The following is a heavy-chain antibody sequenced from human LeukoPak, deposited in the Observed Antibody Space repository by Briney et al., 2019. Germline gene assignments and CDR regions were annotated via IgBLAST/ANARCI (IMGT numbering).Heavy chain of an antibody. J-gene: IGHJ4*02. CDR2: INPNSGGT. CDR3: AGALLGYCSSTSCLDY. CDR1: GYTFTGYY. D-gene: IGHD2-2*01. V-gene: IGHV1-2*02. Sequence: ASGKVSCKASGYTFTGYYMHWVRQAPGQGLEWMGWINPNSGGTNYAQKFQGRVTMTIDTSISTAYMELSRLRSDDTAVYYCAGALLGYCSSTSCLDYWGQGTLVTVSS.